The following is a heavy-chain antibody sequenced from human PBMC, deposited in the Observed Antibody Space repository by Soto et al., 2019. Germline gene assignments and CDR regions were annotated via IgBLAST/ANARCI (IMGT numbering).Heavy chain of an antibody. D-gene: IGHD3-9*01. CDR3: ARRPSRYFDRSGIRDAFDI. Sequence: QLQLQESGPGLVKPSETLSLTCTVSGGSISSNSYYWGWIRQPPGKGLEWIGSIYYSGSTYYNPSLKSRVAISVDTSKNQFSLKVSSVTAADTAVYYCARRPSRYFDRSGIRDAFDIWGQGTMVTVSS. V-gene: IGHV4-39*01. J-gene: IGHJ3*02. CDR2: IYYSGST. CDR1: GGSISSNSYY.